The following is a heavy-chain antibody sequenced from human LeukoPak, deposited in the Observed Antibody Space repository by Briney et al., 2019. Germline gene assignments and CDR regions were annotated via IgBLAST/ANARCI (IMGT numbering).Heavy chain of an antibody. CDR3: ARLYDSRADY. CDR2: IYPGNSDT. J-gene: IGHJ4*02. D-gene: IGHD5/OR15-5a*01. CDR1: GYSFTTYW. Sequence: GESLKISCKGSGYSFTTYWIGWVRQMPGKGLEWMGIIYPGNSDTRYSPSFQGQVTISADKSLGTAYVQWSSLKASDTAMYFYARLYDSRADYWGQGTLVTVSS. V-gene: IGHV5-51*01.